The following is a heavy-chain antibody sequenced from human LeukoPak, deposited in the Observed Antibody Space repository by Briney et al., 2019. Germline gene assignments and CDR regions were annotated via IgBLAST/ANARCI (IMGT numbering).Heavy chain of an antibody. Sequence: ASVKVSCKASGYTFTSYYMHWVRQAPGQGLEWMGIINPSGGSTSYAQKFQGRVTMTRDTSTSTVYMELSSLRSEDTAVYYCARAKGIAVAGTHFDYWGREPWSPSPQ. CDR3: ARAKGIAVAGTHFDY. CDR2: INPSGGST. V-gene: IGHV1-46*03. J-gene: IGHJ4*02. D-gene: IGHD6-19*01. CDR1: GYTFTSYY.